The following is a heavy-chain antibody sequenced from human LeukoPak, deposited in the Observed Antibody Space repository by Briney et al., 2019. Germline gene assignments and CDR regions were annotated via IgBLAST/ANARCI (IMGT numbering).Heavy chain of an antibody. J-gene: IGHJ4*02. Sequence: SETLSLTCTVSGGSISSYYWSWIRQPPGKGLEWIGYIYYSGSTNYNPSLKSRVTISVDTSKNQFSLKLSSVTAADTAVYYCARGSSTHGEYYFDYWGQGTLVTVSS. D-gene: IGHD2-2*01. CDR2: IYYSGST. CDR1: GGSISSYY. CDR3: ARGSSTHGEYYFDY. V-gene: IGHV4-59*01.